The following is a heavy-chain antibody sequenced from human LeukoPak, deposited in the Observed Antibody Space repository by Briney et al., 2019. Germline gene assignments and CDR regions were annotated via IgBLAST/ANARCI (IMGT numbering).Heavy chain of an antibody. D-gene: IGHD3-16*01. Sequence: PGGSLRLSCAASGFIFSQYSMNWVRQAPGKGLEWISHIRYTGETFYADSVKGRFTISRDIARNSLYLQMSNLRAEDTAVYFCARGGGLDVWGQGATVTVSS. CDR3: ARGGGLDV. J-gene: IGHJ6*02. CDR2: IRYTGET. CDR1: GFIFSQYS. V-gene: IGHV3-48*01.